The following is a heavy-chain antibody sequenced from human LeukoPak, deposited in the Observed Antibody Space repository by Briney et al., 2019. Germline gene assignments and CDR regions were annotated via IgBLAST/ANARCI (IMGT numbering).Heavy chain of an antibody. Sequence: SETLSLTCTVSGGSISSYYWAWIRQAPGKGLEWIGTIDYSGSTYYNPSLKSRVTISVDTSKNHFSLKLTSVTATDTTVYYCARHDSGYHLGAFNIWGQGTMVTVSS. V-gene: IGHV4-39*01. J-gene: IGHJ3*02. CDR3: ARHDSGYHLGAFNI. D-gene: IGHD5-12*01. CDR2: IDYSGST. CDR1: GGSISSYY.